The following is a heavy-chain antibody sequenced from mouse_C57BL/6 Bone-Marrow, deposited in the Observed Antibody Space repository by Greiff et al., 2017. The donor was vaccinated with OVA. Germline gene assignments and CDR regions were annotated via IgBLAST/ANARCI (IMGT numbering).Heavy chain of an antibody. CDR2: IYPRDGST. V-gene: IGHV1-78*01. J-gene: IGHJ3*01. CDR3: ARYYDYDRGWFAY. CDR1: GYTFTDHT. Sequence: QVQLQQPGAELVKPGASVKISCKVSGYTFTDHTIHWMKQRPEQGLEWIGYIYPRDGSTKYNEKFKGKATSTADKSSSTAYMQLNSLTSEDSAVYFCARYYDYDRGWFAYWGQGTLVTVSA. D-gene: IGHD2-4*01.